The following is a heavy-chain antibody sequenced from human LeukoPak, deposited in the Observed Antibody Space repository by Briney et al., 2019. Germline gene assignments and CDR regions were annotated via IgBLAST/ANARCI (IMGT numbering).Heavy chain of an antibody. CDR1: GYTLTELS. CDR2: FDPEDGET. D-gene: IGHD3-3*01. V-gene: IGHV1-24*01. J-gene: IGHJ5*02. Sequence: GASVKVSCKVSGYTLTELSMHWVRQAPGKGLEWLGGFDPEDGETIYAHKFQGRVTMTEDTSTDTAYMELSSLRSEATAVYYCAPYYDFWSGYSDYPNWFDPWGQGTLVTVSS. CDR3: APYYDFWSGYSDYPNWFDP.